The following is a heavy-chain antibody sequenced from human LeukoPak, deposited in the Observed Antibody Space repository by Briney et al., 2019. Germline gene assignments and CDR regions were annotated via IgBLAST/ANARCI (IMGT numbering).Heavy chain of an antibody. J-gene: IGHJ3*02. CDR1: GFTFSSYG. Sequence: PGGSLRLSCAASGFTFSSYGMHWVRQAPGKGLEWVAVIWYDGSNKYYADSVKGRFTISRDNSKNTLYLQMNSLRAEDTAVYYCARVDWSINAFDIWGQGTMVTVSS. CDR2: IWYDGSNK. V-gene: IGHV3-33*01. D-gene: IGHD3/OR15-3a*01. CDR3: ARVDWSINAFDI.